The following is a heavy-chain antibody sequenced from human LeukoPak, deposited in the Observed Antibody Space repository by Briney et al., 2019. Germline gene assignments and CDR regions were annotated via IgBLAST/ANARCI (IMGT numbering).Heavy chain of an antibody. Sequence: GGSLRLSCAASGLTFSTSGMHWVRQAPGKGLEWVAFIQYEESDKYYADSVRGRFTISRENSKNTLYMQMNSLRDEDTGVYYCARXCRITVAGNFPLWGQGPLVPLSS. J-gene: IGHJ4*02. D-gene: IGHD6-19*01. CDR1: GLTFSTSG. CDR2: IQYEESDK. CDR3: ARXCRITVAGNFPL. V-gene: IGHV3-30*02.